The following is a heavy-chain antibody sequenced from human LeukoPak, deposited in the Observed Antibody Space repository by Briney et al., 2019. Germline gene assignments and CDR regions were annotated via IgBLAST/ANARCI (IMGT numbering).Heavy chain of an antibody. CDR1: GFTVSSNY. Sequence: GGSLRLSRAASGFTVSSNYMSWVRQAPGKGLEWVSVIYSGGSTYYADSVKGRFTISRDNSKNTLYLQMNSLRAEDTALYYCARDRFRRDGYNYGRDGAFDIWGQGTMVTVSS. J-gene: IGHJ3*02. D-gene: IGHD5-24*01. V-gene: IGHV3-66*01. CDR3: ARDRFRRDGYNYGRDGAFDI. CDR2: IYSGGST.